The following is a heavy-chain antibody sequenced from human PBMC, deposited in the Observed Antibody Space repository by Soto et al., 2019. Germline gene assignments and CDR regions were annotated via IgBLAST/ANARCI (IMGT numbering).Heavy chain of an antibody. Sequence: QVQLVQSGAEVKKPGASVKVSCKASGYTFTSHDINWVRQATGQGLEWMGWMNPNSGNTGYAQKCQGRVTMTRNTSISTAYMELSSLRSEDTAVYFCARNDSEAHYGLGYWGQGSLVTVSS. CDR2: MNPNSGNT. CDR1: GYTFTSHD. V-gene: IGHV1-8*01. CDR3: ARNDSEAHYGLGY. J-gene: IGHJ4*02. D-gene: IGHD1-1*01.